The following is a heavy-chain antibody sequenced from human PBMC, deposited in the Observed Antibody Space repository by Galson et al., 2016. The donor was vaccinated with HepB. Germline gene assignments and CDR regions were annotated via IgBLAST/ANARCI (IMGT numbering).Heavy chain of an antibody. CDR2: IYYTGTS. D-gene: IGHD3-10*01. V-gene: IGHV4-39*02. Sequence: SETLSLTCTVSGGSISGTSHHWGWIRQPPGKALEWIASIYYTGTSYYSPSLRSRIAISVDTSKNQFSLTLSSATAADTAVYYCTRELRSSLDDWGQGTLVTVSS. J-gene: IGHJ4*02. CDR1: GGSISGTSHH. CDR3: TRELRSSLDD.